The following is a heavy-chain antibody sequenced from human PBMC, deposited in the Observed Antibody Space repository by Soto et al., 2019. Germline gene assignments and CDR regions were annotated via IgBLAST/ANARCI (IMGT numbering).Heavy chain of an antibody. CDR3: ARGPRVSSTGTGAH. J-gene: IGHJ4*02. CDR1: GFTFSAYW. D-gene: IGHD1-1*01. Sequence: PGESLKISCAVSGFTFSAYWMHWVRQAPGKGLTWVSRISDDGSTATYADSVKGRFVIPRDNAKNSLYLEMNTLRADDSGLYYCARGPRVSSTGTGAHWGRGTLVTVSS. CDR2: ISDDGSTA. V-gene: IGHV3-74*01.